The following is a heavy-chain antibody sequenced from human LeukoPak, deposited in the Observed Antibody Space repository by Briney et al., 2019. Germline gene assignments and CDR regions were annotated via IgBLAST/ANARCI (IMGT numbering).Heavy chain of an antibody. Sequence: KPSETLSLTCAVYGGSFSGYYWSWICQPPGKGLEWIGEINHSGSTNYNPSLKSRVTISVDTSKNQFSLKLSSVTAADTAVYYCARVRRITMVRGPFGPWGQGTLVTVSS. CDR1: GGSFSGYY. D-gene: IGHD3-10*01. J-gene: IGHJ5*02. CDR2: INHSGST. CDR3: ARVRRITMVRGPFGP. V-gene: IGHV4-34*01.